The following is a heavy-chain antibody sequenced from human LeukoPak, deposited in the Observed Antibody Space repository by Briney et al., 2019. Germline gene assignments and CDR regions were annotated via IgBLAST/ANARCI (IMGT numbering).Heavy chain of an antibody. CDR2: IYYSGST. D-gene: IGHD3-22*01. J-gene: IGHJ4*02. V-gene: IGHV4-59*01. CDR1: GGSISSYY. CDR3: ARREISSGYVYYFDY. Sequence: SETPSLTCTVSGGSISSYYWSWIRQPPGKGLEWIGYIYYSGSTNYNPSLKSRVTISVDTSKNQFSLKLSSVTAADTAVYYCARREISSGYVYYFDYWGQGTLVTVSS.